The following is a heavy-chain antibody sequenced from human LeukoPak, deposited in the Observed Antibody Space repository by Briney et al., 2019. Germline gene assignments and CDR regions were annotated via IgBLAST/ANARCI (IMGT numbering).Heavy chain of an antibody. D-gene: IGHD7-27*01. J-gene: IGHJ3*02. V-gene: IGHV4-59*01. CDR1: GGSISSYF. CDR3: ARGHPGAFDI. Sequence: PSETLSLTCTVSGGSISSYFWGWIRQPPGRGLEWIGHIYYSGSNTYNPSLKSRVSISGDASKKQFSLRLTSVTAADTAVYYCARGHPGAFDIWGQGTMVTVSS. CDR2: IYYSGSN.